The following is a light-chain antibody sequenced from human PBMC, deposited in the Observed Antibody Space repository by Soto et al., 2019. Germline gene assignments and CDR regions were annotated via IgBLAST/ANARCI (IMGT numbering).Light chain of an antibody. CDR2: EDN. CDR3: CSYAGSSTWV. V-gene: IGLV2-23*01. J-gene: IGLJ3*02. CDR1: SSDVGSYNL. Sequence: QAVVTQPASVSGSPGQSITISCTGTSSDVGSYNLVSWYQQHPGTAPKLMIYEDNKRASGVSNRFSGSTSGITASLTISVLQAEDEADYYCCSYAGSSTWVFGGGTKLTVL.